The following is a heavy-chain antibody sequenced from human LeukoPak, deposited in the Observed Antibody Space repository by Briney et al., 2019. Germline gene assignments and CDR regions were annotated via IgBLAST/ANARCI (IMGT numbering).Heavy chain of an antibody. V-gene: IGHV4-59*01. CDR1: GGSISSYY. CDR3: ARGATIPNDAFDI. Sequence: SETLSLTCTVSGGSISSYYWSWIRQPPGKGLEWIGYTYYSGSTNYNPSLKSRVTISVDTSKNQFSLKLSSVTAADTAVYYCARGATIPNDAFDIWGQGTMVTVSS. J-gene: IGHJ3*02. CDR2: TYYSGST. D-gene: IGHD1-26*01.